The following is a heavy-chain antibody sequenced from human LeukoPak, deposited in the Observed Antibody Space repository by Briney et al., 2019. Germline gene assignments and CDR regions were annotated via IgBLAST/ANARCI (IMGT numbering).Heavy chain of an antibody. J-gene: IGHJ4*02. D-gene: IGHD3-9*01. CDR3: ALGLVTDY. V-gene: IGHV3-66*01. Sequence: GGSLRLSCAASGFTVSTNYVNWVRQAPGKGLEWVSVIYSGGSTYYADSVKGRFTISRDNSKNTLYLQMNSLRVEDTAVYYCALGLVTDYWGQGTLVTVSS. CDR1: GFTVSTNY. CDR2: IYSGGST.